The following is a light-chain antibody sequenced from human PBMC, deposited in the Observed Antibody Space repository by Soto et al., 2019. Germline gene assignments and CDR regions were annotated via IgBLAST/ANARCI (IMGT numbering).Light chain of an antibody. V-gene: IGKV3-15*01. CDR3: QQYTTSQTWT. Sequence: EIMMTQSPGTLSASPGERATLSCRASQSVSSNLAWYQQKPGQAPRLLIYAVSTRATGIPDRFSGTGSGTDFTLTISRLEPEDFAVYYCQQYTTSQTWTFGQGTKVEIK. CDR1: QSVSSN. J-gene: IGKJ1*01. CDR2: AVS.